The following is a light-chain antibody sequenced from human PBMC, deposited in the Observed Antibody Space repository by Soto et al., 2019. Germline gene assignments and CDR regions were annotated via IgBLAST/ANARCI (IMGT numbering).Light chain of an antibody. J-gene: IGLJ2*01. V-gene: IGLV2-11*01. CDR2: DVS. Sequence: SVLTQPRSVAGYPGHSVTRSCTGTSDDVGGYNYVSWYQQHTGKAPTLMIYDVSKRPSGVPDRFSGSKSGTAASLTISWLQAEDEADYYCCSYAGSYKWVFGGGTQLTVL. CDR3: CSYAGSYKWV. CDR1: SDDVGGYNY.